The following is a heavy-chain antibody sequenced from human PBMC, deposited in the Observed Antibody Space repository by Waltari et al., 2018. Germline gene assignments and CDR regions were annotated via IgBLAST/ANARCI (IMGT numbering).Heavy chain of an antibody. CDR2: IYHSGST. J-gene: IGHJ3*02. CDR1: GGSISSHY. CDR3: ARVLIDWAFDI. D-gene: IGHD3-9*01. V-gene: IGHV4-59*08. Sequence: QVQLQESGPGLVKPSETLSLTCTVSGGSISSHYWSWIRQPPGKGLEWIGSIYHSGSTYYNPSLKSRVTISVDTSKNQFSLKLSSVTAADTAVYYCARVLIDWAFDIWGQGTMVTVSS.